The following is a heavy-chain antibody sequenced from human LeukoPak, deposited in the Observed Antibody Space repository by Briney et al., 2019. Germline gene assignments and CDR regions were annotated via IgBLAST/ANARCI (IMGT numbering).Heavy chain of an antibody. CDR2: IIPIFGTA. CDR3: ARPREYSSGWATNEN. Sequence: SVKVSCKASGGTFSSYAISWVRQAPGQGLEWMGGIIPIFGTANYAQKFQGRVTITADESTSTAYMELSSLRSEDTAVYYCARPREYSSGWATNENWGQGTLVTVSS. J-gene: IGHJ4*02. V-gene: IGHV1-69*13. D-gene: IGHD6-19*01. CDR1: GGTFSSYA.